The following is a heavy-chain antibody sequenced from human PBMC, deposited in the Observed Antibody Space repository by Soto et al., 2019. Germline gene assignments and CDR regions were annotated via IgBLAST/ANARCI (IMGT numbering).Heavy chain of an antibody. V-gene: IGHV3-15*01. CDR2: IKSKTDGGTT. D-gene: IGHD3-9*01. Sequence: PGGSLRLSCAASGFTFSNAWMSWVRQAPGKGLEWVGRIKSKTDGGTTDYAAPVKGRFTISRDDSKNTLYLQMNSLKTEDTAVYYCTTQVLRYFDWPDIWGQGTMVTVS. CDR1: GFTFSNAW. CDR3: TTQVLRYFDWPDI. J-gene: IGHJ3*02.